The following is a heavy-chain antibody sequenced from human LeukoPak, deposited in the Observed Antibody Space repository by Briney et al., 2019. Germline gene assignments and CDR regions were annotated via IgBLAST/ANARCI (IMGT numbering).Heavy chain of an antibody. D-gene: IGHD3-22*01. V-gene: IGHV4-4*07. CDR3: AREFSDDSSGYRYYFDY. CDR1: GGSISSYY. CDR2: IYTSGST. J-gene: IGHJ4*02. Sequence: PSETLSLTCTVSGGSISSYYWSWIRQPAGKGLEWIGRIYTSGSTNYNPSLKSRVTMSVDTSKNQFSLKLSSVTAADTAVYYCAREFSDDSSGYRYYFDYWGQGTLVTVPS.